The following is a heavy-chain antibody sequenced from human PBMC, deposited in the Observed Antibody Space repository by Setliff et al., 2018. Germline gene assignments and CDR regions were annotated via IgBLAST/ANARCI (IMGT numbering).Heavy chain of an antibody. Sequence: ASVKVSCKTSGYTFTNYGVTWVRQAPGQGLEWMGWIGAYNGNTYNAHKFQGRVTMTSDTSTSTAYMELSSLRSEDTAVYYCAMPRGTLPERSSKYYYYGMDVWGQGTTVTVSS. CDR3: AMPRGTLPERSSKYYYYGMDV. V-gene: IGHV1-18*01. CDR2: IGAYNGNT. D-gene: IGHD3-16*01. CDR1: GYTFTNYG. J-gene: IGHJ6*02.